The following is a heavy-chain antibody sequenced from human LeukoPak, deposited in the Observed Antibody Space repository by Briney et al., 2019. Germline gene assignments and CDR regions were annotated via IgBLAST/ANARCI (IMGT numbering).Heavy chain of an antibody. Sequence: GGSLRLSCAASGFTFSSYAMSWVRQAPGKGLEWVSVIYSGGSTYYADSVKGRFTISRDSSKNTLYLQMNSLRAEDTAVYYCAKDAPKYSSGWYEWGQGTLVTVSS. CDR3: AKDAPKYSSGWYE. V-gene: IGHV3-23*03. CDR1: GFTFSSYA. D-gene: IGHD6-19*01. J-gene: IGHJ4*02. CDR2: IYSGGST.